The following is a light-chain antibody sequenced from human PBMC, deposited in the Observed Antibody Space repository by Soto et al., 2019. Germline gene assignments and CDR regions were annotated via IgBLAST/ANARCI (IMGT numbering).Light chain of an antibody. J-gene: IGKJ1*01. CDR2: DAS. CDR1: QSISSW. Sequence: DIQMTQSPSTLSASVGDRVTITCRASQSISSWLAWYQQKLGRAPRLLIYDASSLESGVPSRFSGSGYGTEFTLTISSLQPDDFATYYCQQYGSLSWTFGQGTKVDIK. V-gene: IGKV1-5*01. CDR3: QQYGSLSWT.